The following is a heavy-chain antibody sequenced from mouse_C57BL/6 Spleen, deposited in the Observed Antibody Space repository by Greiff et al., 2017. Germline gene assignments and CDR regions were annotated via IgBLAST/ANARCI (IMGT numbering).Heavy chain of an antibody. D-gene: IGHD2-3*01. Sequence: VPLQQPGAELVKPGASVMLSCKASGYTFTSYCMHWVKQRPGQGLEWIGLIHPNSGSTNYNEKFKSKATLTVDKSSSTAYMQLSSLTSEDSAVYYSARRDGYYFFDYWGQGTTLTVSS. CDR2: IHPNSGST. J-gene: IGHJ2*01. CDR1: GYTFTSYC. CDR3: ARRDGYYFFDY. V-gene: IGHV1-64*01.